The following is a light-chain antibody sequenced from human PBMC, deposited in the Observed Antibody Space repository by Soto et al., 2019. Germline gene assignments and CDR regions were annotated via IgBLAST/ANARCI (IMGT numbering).Light chain of an antibody. CDR3: LLYYGGTGV. V-gene: IGLV7-43*01. CDR2: GTS. Sequence: QTVVTQEPSLTVSPGGTVTVTCASSTGAVTSGYYANCFQQKRGQVPRSVIYGTSQKHYWTPARFSGSLLGGKAALTLSGGQPEDEAEYYCLLYYGGTGVFGGGTKLTVL. J-gene: IGLJ3*02. CDR1: TGAVTSGYY.